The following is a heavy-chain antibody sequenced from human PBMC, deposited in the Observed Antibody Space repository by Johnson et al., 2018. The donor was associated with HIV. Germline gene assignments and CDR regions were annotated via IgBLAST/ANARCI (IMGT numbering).Heavy chain of an antibody. D-gene: IGHD2-21*02. CDR1: GFTFSSHW. CDR2: IKEDGLKK. Sequence: VQLVESGGGLVQPGGSLRLSCAASGFTFSSHWMSWVRQAPGKGLEWVATIKEDGLKKYYVDSVKGRFIISRDNAQDSLYLQMNSLRADDTAVYHCTRTAIYGVTQEAFDTGGKGTMVTVSS. V-gene: IGHV3-7*05. CDR3: TRTAIYGVTQEAFDT. J-gene: IGHJ3*02.